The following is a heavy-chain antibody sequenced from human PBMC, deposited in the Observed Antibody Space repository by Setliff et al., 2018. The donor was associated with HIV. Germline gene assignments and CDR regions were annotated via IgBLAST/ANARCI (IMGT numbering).Heavy chain of an antibody. CDR1: GFDFTKYW. D-gene: IGHD7-27*01. Sequence: GESLKISCKASGFDFTKYWIGWVRQMPGKGLEWMGIVYGGDSDTRYNPSFEGQVTMSADRSITTAYLQWSRLKASDTAMYYCATLTNFDHWGQGTLVNRLL. V-gene: IGHV5-51*01. CDR2: VYGGDSDT. CDR3: ATLTNFDH. J-gene: IGHJ4*02.